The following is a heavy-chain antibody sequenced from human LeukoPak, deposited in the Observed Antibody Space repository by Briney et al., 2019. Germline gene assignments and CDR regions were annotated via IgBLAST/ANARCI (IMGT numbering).Heavy chain of an antibody. CDR3: ARSKAHLSTSWYGTWFDP. CDR2: IYYSGST. Sequence: SETLSLTRTVSGGSISSYYWSWIRQPPGKGLEWIGYIYYSGSTNYNPSLKSRVTISVDTSKNQFSLKLSSVTAADTAVYYCARSKAHLSTSWYGTWFDPWGQGTLVTVSS. CDR1: GGSISSYY. D-gene: IGHD2-2*01. V-gene: IGHV4-59*08. J-gene: IGHJ5*02.